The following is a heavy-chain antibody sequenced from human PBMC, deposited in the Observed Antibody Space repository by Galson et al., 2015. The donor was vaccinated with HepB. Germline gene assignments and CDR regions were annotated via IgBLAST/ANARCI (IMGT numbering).Heavy chain of an antibody. J-gene: IGHJ4*02. CDR1: GGSISDYY. V-gene: IGHV4-59*01. CDR3: AREAYSSGWYGDFDH. Sequence: ETLSLTCTVSGGSISDYYWSWIRQTPGKGLEWIGYTQDRGSTDYNPSLKSRVTISMDTSKSQFSLRLNSVTAADTAVYYCAREAYSSGWYGDFDHWGQGTLVTVSS. CDR2: TQDRGST. D-gene: IGHD6-19*01.